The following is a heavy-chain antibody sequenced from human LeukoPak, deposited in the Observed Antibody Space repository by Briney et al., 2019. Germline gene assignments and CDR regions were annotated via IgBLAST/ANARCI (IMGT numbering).Heavy chain of an antibody. J-gene: IGHJ6*03. CDR3: ARDPSYYYYYMDV. V-gene: IGHV3-11*04. Sequence: KPGGSLRLSCAASGFTFSDYYMSWIRQAPGKGLEWVSYISSSGSTIYYADSVKGRFTISRDNAKNSLYLQMNSLRAEDTAVYYCARDPSYYYYYMDVWGKGTTVTVSS. CDR1: GFTFSDYY. CDR2: ISSSGSTI.